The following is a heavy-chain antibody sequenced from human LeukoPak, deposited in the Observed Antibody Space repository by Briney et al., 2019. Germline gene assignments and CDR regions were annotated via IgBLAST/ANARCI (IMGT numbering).Heavy chain of an antibody. V-gene: IGHV4-34*01. D-gene: IGHD3-22*01. CDR2: INHSGST. CDR1: GGSFSGYY. J-gene: IGHJ4*02. Sequence: SETLSLTCAVYGGSFSGYYWSRIRQPPGKGLEWIGEINHSGSTNYNPSLKSRVTISVDTSKNQFSLKLSSVTAADTAVYYCARGRRGYYDSSGYYRYYFDYWGQGTLVTVSS. CDR3: ARGRRGYYDSSGYYRYYFDY.